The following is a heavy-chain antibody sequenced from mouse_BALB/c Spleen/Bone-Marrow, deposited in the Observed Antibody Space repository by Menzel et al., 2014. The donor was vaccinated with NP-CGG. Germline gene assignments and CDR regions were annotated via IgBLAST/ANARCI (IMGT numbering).Heavy chain of an antibody. D-gene: IGHD1-1*01. CDR1: GYTFTDYA. J-gene: IGHJ2*01. Sequence: VQLQQSGAELVRPGVSVKISCKGSGYTFTDYAMHWVKQSHAKSLEWIGVISTYYSDASYNQKFKGKATMTVDKSSSTAYMELARLTSEDSAIYYCARESIYYYGSTLDYWGQGTTLTVSS. V-gene: IGHV1S137*01. CDR3: ARESIYYYGSTLDY. CDR2: ISTYYSDA.